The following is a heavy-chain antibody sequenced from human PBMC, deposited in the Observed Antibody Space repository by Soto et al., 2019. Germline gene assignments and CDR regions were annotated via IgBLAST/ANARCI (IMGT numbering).Heavy chain of an antibody. V-gene: IGHV4-39*07. J-gene: IGHJ4*02. Sequence: SETLSLTCIVSGGSINNGGYYWGWIRQTPGKGLEWIGCIYYSGSTNYNPSLKSRVTISVDTSKNQFSLKLSSVTAADTAVYYCARRYGPGFDYWGQGTLVTVSS. CDR3: ARRYGPGFDY. CDR2: IYYSGST. CDR1: GGSINNGGYY. D-gene: IGHD4-17*01.